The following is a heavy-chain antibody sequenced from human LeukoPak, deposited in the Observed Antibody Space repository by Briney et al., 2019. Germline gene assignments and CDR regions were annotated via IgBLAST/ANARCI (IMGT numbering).Heavy chain of an antibody. J-gene: IGHJ4*02. CDR1: GYSFTSYW. V-gene: IGHV5-51*01. CDR3: ARHEKESDFWSGYNIDY. Sequence: GESLKISRKGSGYSFTSYWIGWVRQMPGKGLEWMGIIYPGDSDTRYSPSFQGQVTISADKPISAAYLQWSSLKASDTAMYYCARHEKESDFWSGYNIDYWGQGTLVTVSS. D-gene: IGHD3-3*01. CDR2: IYPGDSDT.